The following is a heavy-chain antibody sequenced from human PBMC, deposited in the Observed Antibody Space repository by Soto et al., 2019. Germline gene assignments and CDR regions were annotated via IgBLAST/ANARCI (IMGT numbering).Heavy chain of an antibody. CDR3: AHSNNWNSHFDY. V-gene: IGHV2-5*01. CDR1: GFSLSTSGVG. CDR2: IYWNDDK. Sequence: QITLKESGPTLVKPTQTLTLTCTFSGFSLSTSGVGVGWIRQPPGKALEWLALIYWNDDKRYSPSLKSRLTLTKDTSKNQVVLTMTNMDPVDTATYYCAHSNNWNSHFDYWGQGTLVTVSS. J-gene: IGHJ4*02. D-gene: IGHD1-7*01.